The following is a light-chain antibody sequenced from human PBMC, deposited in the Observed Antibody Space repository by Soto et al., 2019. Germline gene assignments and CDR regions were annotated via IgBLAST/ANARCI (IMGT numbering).Light chain of an antibody. J-gene: IGLJ1*01. V-gene: IGLV2-14*01. Sequence: QSALTQPASVSGSPGQSITISCTGTSSDVGGYNYVSWYQQHPGKAPKLMIYEVSNRPSGVSNRFSGSKSGNTAFLTISGRQAEDDAEYYCSSYTSSSTYVFGTGTKLTVL. CDR2: EVS. CDR1: SSDVGGYNY. CDR3: SSYTSSSTYV.